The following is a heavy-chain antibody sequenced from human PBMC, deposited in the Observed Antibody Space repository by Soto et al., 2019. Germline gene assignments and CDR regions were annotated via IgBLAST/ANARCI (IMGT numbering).Heavy chain of an antibody. D-gene: IGHD3-22*01. CDR3: ARLGYYYDSSADALDI. J-gene: IGHJ3*02. CDR1: GYSFTSYW. Sequence: PGEALKISWKASGYSFTSYWLSWVRQMPGKGLEWMGRIDPSHSYTNYSPSFQGHVTISADKSISTAYLQWSSLKASDTAMYYCARLGYYYDSSADALDIWGQGTMVTVSS. V-gene: IGHV5-10-1*01. CDR2: IDPSHSYT.